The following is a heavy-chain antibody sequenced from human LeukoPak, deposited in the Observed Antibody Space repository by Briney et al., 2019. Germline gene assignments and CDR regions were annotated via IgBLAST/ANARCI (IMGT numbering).Heavy chain of an antibody. V-gene: IGHV3-7*01. CDR1: GFTFSSYW. Sequence: GSLRLSCAASGFTFSSYWMSWVRQAPGKGLEWVANIKQDGSEKYYVDSVKGRFTISRDNAKNSLYLQMNSLRAEDTAVYHCARDIGYSYGYYEDYWGQGTLVTVPS. D-gene: IGHD5-18*01. CDR3: ARDIGYSYGYYEDY. J-gene: IGHJ4*02. CDR2: IKQDGSEK.